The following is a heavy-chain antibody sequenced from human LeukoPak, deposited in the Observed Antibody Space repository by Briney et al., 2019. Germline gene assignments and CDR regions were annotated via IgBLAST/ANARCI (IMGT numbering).Heavy chain of an antibody. Sequence: SVNVSCKASGGIFSTYAISWVRQAPGQGLEWLGEIIPIFNTANYAQKFQGRVTITADESTSTAYMELNSLRSEDTAIYYCARDRERDGYNYFDYWGQGTLVTVSS. V-gene: IGHV1-69*13. CDR1: GGIFSTYA. CDR2: IIPIFNTA. CDR3: ARDRERDGYNYFDY. D-gene: IGHD5-24*01. J-gene: IGHJ4*02.